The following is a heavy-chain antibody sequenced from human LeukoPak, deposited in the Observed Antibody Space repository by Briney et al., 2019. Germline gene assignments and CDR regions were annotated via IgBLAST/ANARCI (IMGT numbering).Heavy chain of an antibody. D-gene: IGHD2-15*01. J-gene: IGHJ4*02. CDR1: GFAFSNYA. CDR3: AKGTLGHCNGASCYPLDY. Sequence: GGSLRLSCAASGFAFSNYAMAWVRQAPGKEPEWVSVITGGGADTYQIDSVKGRFTISRDNSKNTLYLQMNSLRAEDAAVYFCAKGTLGHCNGASCYPLDYWGQGTLVTVSS. V-gene: IGHV3-23*01. CDR2: ITGGGADT.